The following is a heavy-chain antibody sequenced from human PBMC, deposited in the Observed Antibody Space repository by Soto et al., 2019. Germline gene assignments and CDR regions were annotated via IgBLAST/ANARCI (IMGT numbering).Heavy chain of an antibody. J-gene: IGHJ4*02. Sequence: PGESLKISCKGSGYSFTSYWISWVRQMPGKGLEWMGRIDPSDSYTNYSPSFQGHVTISADKSISTAYLQWSSLKASDTAMYYCARLPQGYCSGGSCRDYWGQGTLVTVSS. D-gene: IGHD2-15*01. CDR3: ARLPQGYCSGGSCRDY. CDR1: GYSFTSYW. CDR2: IDPSDSYT. V-gene: IGHV5-10-1*01.